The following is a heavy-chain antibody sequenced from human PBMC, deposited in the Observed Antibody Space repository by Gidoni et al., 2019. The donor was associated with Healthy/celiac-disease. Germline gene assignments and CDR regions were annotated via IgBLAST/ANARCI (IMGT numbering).Heavy chain of an antibody. J-gene: IGHJ4*02. D-gene: IGHD1-7*01. CDR2: IYSGGST. CDR1: DFTVSSNY. CDR3: ASKGHRYNWNYELDY. V-gene: IGHV3-66*01. Sequence: EVQLVESGGGLVQPGGSLRLSCSASDFTVSSNYMSWVRQAPGKGLEWVSVIYSGGSTYYADSVKGRFTISRDNSKNTLYLQMNSLRAEDTAVYYCASKGHRYNWNYELDYWGQGTLVTVSS.